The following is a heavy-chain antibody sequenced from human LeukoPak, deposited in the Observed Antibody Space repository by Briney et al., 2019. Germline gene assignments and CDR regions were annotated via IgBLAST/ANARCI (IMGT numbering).Heavy chain of an antibody. CDR2: ISSTSTYI. D-gene: IGHD6-13*01. V-gene: IGHV3-21*01. Sequence: PGGSLRLSCVASGFTFSSYSMNWVRQAPGKGLEWLSSISSTSTYIYYADSVKGRFTISRDNAKNSLYLQMNSLRAEDTAVYYCARVHAAAGDYWGQGTLVTVSS. CDR1: GFTFSSYS. CDR3: ARVHAAAGDY. J-gene: IGHJ4*02.